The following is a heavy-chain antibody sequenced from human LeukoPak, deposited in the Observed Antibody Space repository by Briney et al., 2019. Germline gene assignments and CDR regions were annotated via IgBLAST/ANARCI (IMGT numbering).Heavy chain of an antibody. D-gene: IGHD2-2*01. V-gene: IGHV3-7*03. CDR2: INQDGGEK. J-gene: IGHJ4*02. CDR3: ARGTSCSGRGADCCRFGGY. CDR1: GFTFSSFW. Sequence: GGSLRLSCGASGFTFSSFWMSWVRQSPGKGLERVANINQDGGEKYYVDSVKGRFTISRDNAKNFLYLQMNSLRAEDTAMYYCARGTSCSGRGADCCRFGGYWGQGTVVTVSS.